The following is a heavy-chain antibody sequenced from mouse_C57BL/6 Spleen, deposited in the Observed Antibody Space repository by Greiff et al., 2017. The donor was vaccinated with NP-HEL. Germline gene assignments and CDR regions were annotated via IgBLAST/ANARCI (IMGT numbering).Heavy chain of an antibody. CDR1: GFTFSDYG. Sequence: EVKVVESGGGLVKPGGSLKLSCAASGFTFSDYGMHWVRQAPEKGLEWVAYISSGSSTIYYAETVKGRFTITRDNATNTLFLQMTSLRSEDTDMYYSARIYYDYWGQGTTLTVSS. V-gene: IGHV5-17*01. CDR2: ISSGSSTI. J-gene: IGHJ2*01. CDR3: ARIYYDY.